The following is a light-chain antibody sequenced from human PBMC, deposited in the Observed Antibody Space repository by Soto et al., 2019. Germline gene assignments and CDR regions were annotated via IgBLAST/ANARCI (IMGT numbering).Light chain of an antibody. V-gene: IGKV1-27*01. J-gene: IGKJ1*01. CDR2: GAS. CDR1: QGISTF. CDR3: QKSSGALWT. Sequence: DIPMTQSPSSLSASVGDRVTFSCRASQGISTFLAWFQQKPGKVPKLLIYGASTLQSGVPSRFSGSGYGIDFTLTISSLQPEDVATYSCQKSSGALWTFGQGTKVVIK.